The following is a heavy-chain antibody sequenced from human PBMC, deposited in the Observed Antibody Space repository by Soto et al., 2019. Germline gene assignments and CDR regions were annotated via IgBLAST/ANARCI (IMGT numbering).Heavy chain of an antibody. Sequence: QVQLVESGGGVVQPGRSLRLSCEASGFIFSDCGMHWVRQAPGKGLEWVGVISYDGTNKYYADSMKGRFTISRDNSKNMVYLQLHTLRVEDTAVYYCTKDHSTTGWAFDHWGQGALVTVSS. D-gene: IGHD6-19*01. CDR1: GFIFSDCG. CDR2: ISYDGTNK. V-gene: IGHV3-30*18. CDR3: TKDHSTTGWAFDH. J-gene: IGHJ4*02.